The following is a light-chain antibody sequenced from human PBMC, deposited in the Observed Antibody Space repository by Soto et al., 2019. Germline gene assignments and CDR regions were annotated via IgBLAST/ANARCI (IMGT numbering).Light chain of an antibody. CDR2: KAS. CDR1: QSISSW. Sequence: DIQMTQSPSTLSASVGDRVTITCRASQSISSWLAWYQQKPGKAPKLLIYKASSLESGVPSRFSGSGSGTEFTVTISSLQPDDFATYSCQQYNSYPFTFGPGTKVDIK. CDR3: QQYNSYPFT. J-gene: IGKJ3*01. V-gene: IGKV1-5*03.